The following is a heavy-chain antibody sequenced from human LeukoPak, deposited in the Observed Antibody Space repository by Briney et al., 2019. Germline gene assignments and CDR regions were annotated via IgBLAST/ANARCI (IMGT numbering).Heavy chain of an antibody. J-gene: IGHJ4*02. Sequence: GGSLRLYCAASGFTFSSYAMSWVRQAPGKGLEWVSAISGSGGSTYYADSVKGRFTISRDNSKNTLYLQMNSLRAEDTAVYYCAKGDSSGYYYRPGYYFDYWGQGTLVTVSS. CDR2: ISGSGGST. CDR3: AKGDSSGYYYRPGYYFDY. CDR1: GFTFSSYA. V-gene: IGHV3-23*01. D-gene: IGHD3-22*01.